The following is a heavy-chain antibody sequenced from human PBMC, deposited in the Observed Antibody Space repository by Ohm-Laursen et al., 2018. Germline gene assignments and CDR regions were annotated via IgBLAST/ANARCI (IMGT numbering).Heavy chain of an antibody. CDR3: ARSAGSYQLQHDY. J-gene: IGHJ4*02. CDR1: GFTFSDYN. V-gene: IGHV3-33*01. Sequence: SLRLSCTAPGFTFSDYNIHWVRRAPGKGLEWVAVIWYDGITKYYADSVKGRFTISRDNSKNTLYLQMNSLRSEDTAVYYCARSAGSYQLQHDYWGQGTLVTVSS. CDR2: IWYDGITK. D-gene: IGHD2-2*01.